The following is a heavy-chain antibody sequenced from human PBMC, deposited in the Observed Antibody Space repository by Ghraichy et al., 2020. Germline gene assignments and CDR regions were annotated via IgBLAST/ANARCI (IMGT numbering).Heavy chain of an antibody. CDR2: IDWDDDK. J-gene: IGHJ4*02. V-gene: IGHV2-70*04. Sequence: QTLSLTCTFSGFSLSTTGMRVSWIRQPPGKALEWLARIDWDDDKFYSTSLKTRLTISKDTSKNQVVLTMTNMDPVDTATYYCARTSSIAVAGTLLYYFDYWGQGTLVTVSS. CDR3: ARTSSIAVAGTLLYYFDY. D-gene: IGHD6-19*01. CDR1: GFSLSTTGMR.